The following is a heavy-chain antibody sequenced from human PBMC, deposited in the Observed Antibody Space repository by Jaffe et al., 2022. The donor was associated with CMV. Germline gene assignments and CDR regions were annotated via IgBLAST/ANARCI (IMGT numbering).Heavy chain of an antibody. CDR1: GYTFTGYY. CDR2: INPNSGGT. V-gene: IGHV1-2*02. CDR3: ARGFHTQYSSGWYSVEFDY. J-gene: IGHJ4*02. Sequence: QVQLVQSGAEVKKPGASVKVSCKASGYTFTGYYMHWVRQAPGQGLEWMGWINPNSGGTNYAQKFQGRVTMTRDTSISTAYMELSRLRSDDTAVYYCARGFHTQYSSGWYSVEFDYWGQGTLVTVSS. D-gene: IGHD6-19*01.